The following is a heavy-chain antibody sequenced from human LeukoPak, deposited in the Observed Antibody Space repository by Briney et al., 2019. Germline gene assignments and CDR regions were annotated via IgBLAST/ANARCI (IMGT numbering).Heavy chain of an antibody. CDR3: ARGGITSLLNWFDP. D-gene: IGHD3-16*01. J-gene: IGHJ5*02. V-gene: IGHV4-39*07. CDR2: MFYYGST. Sequence: PSETLSLTCTVSGDSISSSNYFWGWIRQPPGKGLERIGSMFYYGSTYYNASLKSRVTISLDTSKKQFSLKLRSVTAADTAVYYCARGGITSLLNWFDPWGQGILVTVSS. CDR1: GDSISSSNYF.